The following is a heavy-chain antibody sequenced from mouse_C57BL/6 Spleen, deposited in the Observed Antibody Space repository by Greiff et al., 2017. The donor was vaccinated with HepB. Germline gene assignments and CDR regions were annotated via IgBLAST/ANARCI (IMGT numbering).Heavy chain of an antibody. D-gene: IGHD2-3*01. Sequence: QVHVKQPGAELVKPGASVKMSCKASGYTFTRYWITWVKQRPGQGLEWIGDIYPGSGSTNYNEKFKSKATLTVDTSSSTAYMQLSSLTSEDSAVYYCARSSDGYFYAMDYWGQGTSVTVSS. CDR1: GYTFTRYW. J-gene: IGHJ4*01. CDR3: ARSSDGYFYAMDY. V-gene: IGHV1-55*01. CDR2: IYPGSGST.